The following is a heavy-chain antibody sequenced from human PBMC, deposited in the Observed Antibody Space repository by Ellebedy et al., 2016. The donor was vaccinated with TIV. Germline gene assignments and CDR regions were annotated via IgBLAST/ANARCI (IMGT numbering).Heavy chain of an antibody. Sequence: PGGSLRLSCAASGFTFSNYAMSWVRQAPGKGLEWVSSISGSGGTTSYADSVKGRFTISRDNSKNTLSLQMNSLRAEDTAVYYCAKGRGGGSDTSAPRYYFDYWGLGTLVTVSS. J-gene: IGHJ4*02. D-gene: IGHD3-22*01. CDR3: AKGRGGGSDTSAPRYYFDY. CDR1: GFTFSNYA. CDR2: ISGSGGTT. V-gene: IGHV3-23*01.